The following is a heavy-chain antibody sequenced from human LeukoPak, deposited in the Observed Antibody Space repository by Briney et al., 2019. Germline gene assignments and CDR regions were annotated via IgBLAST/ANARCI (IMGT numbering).Heavy chain of an antibody. CDR1: GFTFSSYE. J-gene: IGHJ4*02. CDR2: ISSSGSTI. V-gene: IGHV3-48*03. Sequence: HSGGSLRLSCAASGFTFSSYEMNWVRQAPGKGLEWVSYISSSGSTIYYADSVKGRFTISRDNAKNSLYLQMNSLRAEDTAVYYCARLSRWFGGSRFDYWGQGTLVTVSS. D-gene: IGHD3-10*01. CDR3: ARLSRWFGGSRFDY.